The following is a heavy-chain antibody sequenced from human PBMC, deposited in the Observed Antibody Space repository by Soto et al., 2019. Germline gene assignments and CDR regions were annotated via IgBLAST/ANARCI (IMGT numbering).Heavy chain of an antibody. J-gene: IGHJ4*02. D-gene: IGHD2-21*02. CDR1: GGSINNNY. Sequence: QVHLQESGPGLVKPSETLSLTCTVSGGSINNNYWSWVRQPPGKGLGWIGYIYYTGSTNYNPPPERRVPTSVDTSKNRASLHMTSPTAADTAIFYCGRANCYSDHWGQGTLGTDS. V-gene: IGHV4-59*03. CDR2: IYYTGST. CDR3: GRANCYSDH.